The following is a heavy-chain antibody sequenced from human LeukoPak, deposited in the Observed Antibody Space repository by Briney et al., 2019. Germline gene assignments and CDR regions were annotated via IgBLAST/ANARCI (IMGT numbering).Heavy chain of an antibody. CDR3: ARDLMVVGGGGARFDP. CDR2: IYHSGST. CDR1: GYSISSGYY. D-gene: IGHD1-26*01. J-gene: IGHJ5*02. Sequence: MPSETLSLTCTVSGYSISSGYYWGWIRQPPGKGLEWIGSIYHSGSTYYNPSLKSRVTISVDTSKNQFSLKLSSVTAADTAVYYCARDLMVVGGGGARFDPWGQGTLVTVSS. V-gene: IGHV4-38-2*02.